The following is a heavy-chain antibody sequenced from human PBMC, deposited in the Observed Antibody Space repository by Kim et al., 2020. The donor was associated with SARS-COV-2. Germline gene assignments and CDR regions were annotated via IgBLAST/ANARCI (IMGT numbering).Heavy chain of an antibody. V-gene: IGHV3-49*04. CDR1: GFTFGDYG. J-gene: IGHJ4*02. CDR3: TRGVRSGGDY. Sequence: GGSLRLSCTASGFTFGDYGMNWVRQAPGKGLEWIVMMKSKASGGTTEYAASVKGRFIVSRDDSNSVAYLQMNSLKTEDAAVYYCTRGVRSGGDYWGQGTLVTVSS. CDR2: MKSKASGGTT. D-gene: IGHD3-10*01.